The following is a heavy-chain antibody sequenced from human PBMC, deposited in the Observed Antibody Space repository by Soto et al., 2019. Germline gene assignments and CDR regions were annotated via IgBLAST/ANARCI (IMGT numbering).Heavy chain of an antibody. CDR3: ARETDDSSGNFYYFDY. CDR2: INHSGST. Sequence: PSETLSLTCAVYGGSFSGDYWSWIRQPPGKGLEWIGEINHSGSTNYNPSLKSRVTISVDTSKNQFSLKLSSVTAADTAVYYCARETDDSSGNFYYFDYWGQGTLVTVSS. CDR1: GGSFSGDY. V-gene: IGHV4-34*01. J-gene: IGHJ4*02. D-gene: IGHD3-22*01.